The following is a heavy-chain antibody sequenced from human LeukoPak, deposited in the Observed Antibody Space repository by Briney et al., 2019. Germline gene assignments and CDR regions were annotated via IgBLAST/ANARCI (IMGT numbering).Heavy chain of an antibody. D-gene: IGHD4-17*01. J-gene: IGHJ4*02. CDR2: MFSGGST. V-gene: IGHV3-53*04. CDR3: ARGGGDYNPFDY. CDR1: GFTVSSNY. Sequence: GGSLRLSCAVSGFTVSSNYMSWVRQAPGKGLEWVSVMFSGGSTYYADSVKGRFTISRHNSKTTLYLEINSLRPEHTALHYFARGGGDYNPFDYWGQGTLVTVSS.